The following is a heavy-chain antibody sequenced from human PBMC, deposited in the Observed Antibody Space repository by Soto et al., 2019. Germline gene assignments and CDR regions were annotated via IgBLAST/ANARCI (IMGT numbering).Heavy chain of an antibody. J-gene: IGHJ6*02. CDR2: IDPSDSYT. CDR3: ATVSGGKAARSYGMDV. CDR1: GYSFTSYW. V-gene: IGHV5-10-1*01. Sequence: GESLKISCKGSGYSFTSYWISWVRQMPGKGLEWMGRIDPSDSYTNYSPSFQGHVTISADKSISTAYLQWSSLKASDTAMYYCATVSGGKAARSYGMDVWGQGTTVTVSS. D-gene: IGHD6-6*01.